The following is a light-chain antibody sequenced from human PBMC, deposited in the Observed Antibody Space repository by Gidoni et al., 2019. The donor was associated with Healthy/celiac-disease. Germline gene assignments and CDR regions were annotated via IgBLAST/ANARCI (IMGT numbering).Light chain of an antibody. Sequence: QSALTQPASVSGSPGHSITISCTGTSSDVGGYNYVSWYQQHPGKASKLMIYDVSNRPSGVSNRLSGSKSGNTASLTISGLQAEDEADYYCRSYTSSSTLVVFGTGTKVTVL. CDR1: SSDVGGYNY. V-gene: IGLV2-14*03. CDR2: DVS. J-gene: IGLJ1*01. CDR3: RSYTSSSTLVV.